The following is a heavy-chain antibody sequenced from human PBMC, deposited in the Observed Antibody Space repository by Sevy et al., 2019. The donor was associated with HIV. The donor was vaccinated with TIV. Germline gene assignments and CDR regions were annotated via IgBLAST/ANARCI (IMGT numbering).Heavy chain of an antibody. CDR2: ITNSGSSI. V-gene: IGHV3-48*03. CDR1: GFTFSSYE. J-gene: IGHJ4*02. Sequence: GGSLRLSCTASGFTFSSYEMNWVRQAPGKGLEWVSYITNSGSSIYNSDSVRGRFTVSRDNAKNSLYLQMKSLRAEDTAVYYCARDLPPSATTVAHFDCWGRRTLVTVSS. D-gene: IGHD4-17*01. CDR3: ARDLPPSATTVAHFDC.